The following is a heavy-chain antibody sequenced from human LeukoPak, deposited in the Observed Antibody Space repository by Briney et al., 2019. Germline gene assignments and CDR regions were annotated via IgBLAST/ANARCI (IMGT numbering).Heavy chain of an antibody. CDR1: GDSINSYY. Sequence: SETLSLTCTVSGDSINSYYWSWIRQPPGKGLEWIGYIYTGGATNYNPSLKNRVAISVDSSKNQFSLKLGSVTAADSAVYYCAIHPYFYDAELDYFDSWGQGTLVTVSS. CDR2: IYTGGAT. V-gene: IGHV4-59*01. CDR3: AIHPYFYDAELDYFDS. J-gene: IGHJ4*02. D-gene: IGHD3-22*01.